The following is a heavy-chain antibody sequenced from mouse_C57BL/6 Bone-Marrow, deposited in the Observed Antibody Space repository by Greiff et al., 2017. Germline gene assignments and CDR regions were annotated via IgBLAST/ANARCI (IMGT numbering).Heavy chain of an antibody. CDR2: IDPSDSYT. V-gene: IGHV1-50*01. CDR1: GYTFTSYW. Sequence: QVQLQQPGAELVKPGASVKLSCKASGYTFTSYWMQWVKQRPGQGLEWIGEIDPSDSYTNYNQKFKGKATLTVDTSSSTAYMQLSSLTSEDSAVYYSAREDYNGSSFSFDYWGQGTTLTVSS. D-gene: IGHD1-1*01. CDR3: AREDYNGSSFSFDY. J-gene: IGHJ2*01.